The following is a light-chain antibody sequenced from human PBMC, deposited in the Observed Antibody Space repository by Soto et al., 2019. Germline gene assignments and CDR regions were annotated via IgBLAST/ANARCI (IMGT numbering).Light chain of an antibody. Sequence: QSVLTQPASVSRSPGQSITISCTGTSSDVGAYNYVSWYQQHPGKAPKLIIYDVSNRASGISNRFSGSKSANTASLTISGLQTEDEADYFCTSYTTSSTLYVFGTGTKVTVL. J-gene: IGLJ1*01. V-gene: IGLV2-14*01. CDR3: TSYTTSSTLYV. CDR2: DVS. CDR1: SSDVGAYNY.